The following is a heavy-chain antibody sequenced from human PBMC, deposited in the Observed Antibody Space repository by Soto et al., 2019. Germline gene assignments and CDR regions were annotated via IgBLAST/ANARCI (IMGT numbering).Heavy chain of an antibody. CDR3: ARSRLNNWFDP. CDR2: IYYSGST. J-gene: IGHJ5*02. CDR1: GGSISSGGYY. Sequence: PSETLSLTCTVSGGSISSGGYYCSWIRQHPGKGLEWIGYIYYSGSTYYNPSLKSRVTISVDTSKNQFSLKLSSVTAADTAVYYCARSRLNNWFDPCGQGTLVTVSS. V-gene: IGHV4-31*03.